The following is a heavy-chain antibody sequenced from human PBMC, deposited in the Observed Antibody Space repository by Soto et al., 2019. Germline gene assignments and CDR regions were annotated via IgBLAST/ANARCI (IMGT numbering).Heavy chain of an antibody. CDR1: GVYISSYY. Sequence: SETLSLTCTVSGVYISSYYWSLVRQPPGQGLEWIGYIYYSGSTNYNPSLKSRVTISVDTSKNQFSLKRSSVTAADTAVYYCARVPVLEWSYYFDYWGQGTLVTV. CDR2: IYYSGST. V-gene: IGHV4-59*01. CDR3: ARVPVLEWSYYFDY. D-gene: IGHD3-3*01. J-gene: IGHJ4*02.